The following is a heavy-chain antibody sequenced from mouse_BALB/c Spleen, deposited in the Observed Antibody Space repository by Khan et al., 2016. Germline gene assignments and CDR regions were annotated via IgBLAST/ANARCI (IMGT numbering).Heavy chain of an antibody. Sequence: QVQLQQPGAELARPGASVKLSCKASGYTFTNYWMQWVKQRPGQGLEWIGAIYPGDGDSRYTQKFKAKATLTADESSSTASMQLSSLASEDSAVYNRARTKISRYCGYWGKGTTRTGSS. CDR2: IYPGDGDS. CDR1: GYTFTNYW. V-gene: IGHV1-87*01. J-gene: IGHJ2*01. CDR3: ARTKISRYCGY.